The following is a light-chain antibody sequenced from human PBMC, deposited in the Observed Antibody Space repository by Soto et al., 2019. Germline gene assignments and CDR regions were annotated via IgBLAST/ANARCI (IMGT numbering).Light chain of an antibody. V-gene: IGLV2-14*01. CDR1: SSDIGIYDY. CDR2: EVD. CDR3: CSHTTTSTRI. Sequence: QPVLTQPASVSESPGQSITISCTGTSSDIGIYDYVSWYQQHPDKAPKLIIYEVDNRPSGVSDRFSGSKSGYTASLTISGLQPEDEADYFCCSHTTTSTRIFGTGTKLTVL. J-gene: IGLJ1*01.